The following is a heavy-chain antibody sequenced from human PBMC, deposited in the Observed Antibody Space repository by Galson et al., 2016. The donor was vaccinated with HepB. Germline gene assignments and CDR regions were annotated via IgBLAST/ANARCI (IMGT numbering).Heavy chain of an antibody. CDR2: ISYDGSKQ. Sequence: SLRLSCAASGFTPGFTFSHEAMHWVRQAPGKGLEWLAVISYDGSKQYYADSVKGRFTISRDNSKSTLFLQMNGLSVDDTALYYCAGEAAKDFDTSGYFDYWGQGTLVTVSS. J-gene: IGHJ4*02. CDR1: GFTPGFTFSHEA. CDR3: AGEAAKDFDTSGYFDY. D-gene: IGHD6-25*01. V-gene: IGHV3-30*04.